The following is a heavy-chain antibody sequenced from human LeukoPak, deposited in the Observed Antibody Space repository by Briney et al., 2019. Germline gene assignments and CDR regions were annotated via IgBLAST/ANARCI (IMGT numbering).Heavy chain of an antibody. CDR2: IRYDGSNK. J-gene: IGHJ4*02. D-gene: IGHD3-3*01. Sequence: GGSLRLFCAASGFTFSSYGMHWVRQAPGKGLEWVAFIRYDGSNKYYADSVKGRFTISRDNSKNTLYLQMNSLRAEDTAVYYCAKDYYDFWSGCELDYWGQGTLVTVSS. CDR1: GFTFSSYG. CDR3: AKDYYDFWSGCELDY. V-gene: IGHV3-30*02.